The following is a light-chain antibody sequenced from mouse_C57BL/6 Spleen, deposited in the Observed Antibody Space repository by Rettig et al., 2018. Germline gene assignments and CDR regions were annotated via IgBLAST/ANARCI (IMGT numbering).Light chain of an antibody. CDR2: STS. V-gene: IGKV4-57-1*01. CDR3: QQYSGYPFT. CDR1: SSVSSSY. Sequence: ENVLTQSPAIMSASPGEKVTMTCRASSSVSSSYLHWYQQKSGASPKLWIYSTSNLASGVPARFSGSGSGTSYSLTSSSVEAEDAATYYCQQYSGYPFTFGSGTKLEIK. J-gene: IGKJ4*01.